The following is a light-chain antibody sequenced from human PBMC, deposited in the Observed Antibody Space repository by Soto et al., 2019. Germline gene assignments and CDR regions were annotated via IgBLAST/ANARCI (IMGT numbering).Light chain of an antibody. CDR3: SSYTSSLYV. J-gene: IGLJ1*01. V-gene: IGLV2-14*01. CDR1: SSDVGGYNY. CDR2: DVS. Sequence: LNQPGAGSGSPAQSITISCTGTSSDVGGYNYVSWYQQHPGKAPKLMIYDVSNRPSGVSNRFSGSKSGNTASLTISGLQAEDEADYYCSSYTSSLYVFGPGTKVTVL.